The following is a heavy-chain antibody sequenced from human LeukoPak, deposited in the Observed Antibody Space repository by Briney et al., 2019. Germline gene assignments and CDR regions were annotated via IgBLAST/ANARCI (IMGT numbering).Heavy chain of an antibody. V-gene: IGHV3-23*01. CDR1: GFTFSSYA. Sequence: PGGSLRLSCAASGFTFSSYAMSWVRQAPGKGLEWVSAISGSGGSTYYADSVKGRFTISRDNSKNTLYLQMNSLRAEDTAVYYCATIFDASPTTYYYYYGMDVWGQGTTVTVSS. CDR3: ATIFDASPTTYYYYYGMDV. D-gene: IGHD3-3*01. J-gene: IGHJ6*02. CDR2: ISGSGGST.